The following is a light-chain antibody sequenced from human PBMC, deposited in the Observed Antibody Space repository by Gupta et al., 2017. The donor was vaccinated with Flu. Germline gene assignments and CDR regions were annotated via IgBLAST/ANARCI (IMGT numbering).Light chain of an antibody. V-gene: IGLV2-14*01. CDR3: SSYKNNRPV. CDR2: EVS. CDR1: SSDVGSFNY. J-gene: IGLJ2*01. Sequence: QSALTQPASVSGSPGQSITISCTGTSSDVGSFNYVSWYQQHPGTAPRFIIYEVSHRALDISSRFSGSRSDNTASLTISGLQAEDEADDYCSSYKNNRPVFGGGPKL.